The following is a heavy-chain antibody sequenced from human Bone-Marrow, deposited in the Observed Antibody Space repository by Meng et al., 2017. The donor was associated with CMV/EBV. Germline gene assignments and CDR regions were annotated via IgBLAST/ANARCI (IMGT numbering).Heavy chain of an antibody. CDR3: ARAKYSIAAPSDY. D-gene: IGHD6-6*01. CDR1: GFTFSSYG. V-gene: IGHV3-30*19. Sequence: GGSLRLSCAASGFTFSSYGMHWVRQAPGKGLEWVAVISYDGSNKYYADSVKGRFTISRDNSKNTLYLQMNSLRAEDTAVYYCARAKYSIAAPSDYWGQGTLVTVSS. J-gene: IGHJ4*02. CDR2: ISYDGSNK.